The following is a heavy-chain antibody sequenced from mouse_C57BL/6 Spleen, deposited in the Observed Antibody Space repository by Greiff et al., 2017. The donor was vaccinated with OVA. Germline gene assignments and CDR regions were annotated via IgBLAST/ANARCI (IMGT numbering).Heavy chain of an antibody. Sequence: EVHLVESGGGLVKPGGSLKLSCAASGFTFSSYAMSWVRQTPEKRLEWVATISDGGSYTYYPDNVKGRFTISRDNAKNNLYLQMSHLKSEDTAMYYCAREGYYSNYGGYFDVWGTGTTVTVSS. J-gene: IGHJ1*03. CDR3: AREGYYSNYGGYFDV. D-gene: IGHD2-5*01. CDR2: ISDGGSYT. CDR1: GFTFSSYA. V-gene: IGHV5-4*01.